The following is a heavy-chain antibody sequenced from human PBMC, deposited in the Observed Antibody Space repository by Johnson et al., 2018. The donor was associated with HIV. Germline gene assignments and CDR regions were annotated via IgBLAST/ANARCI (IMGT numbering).Heavy chain of an antibody. CDR1: GFTFNYYG. Sequence: VQLVESGGGVVQPGMSLRLSCAASGFTFNYYGMHWVRQAPGKGLEWVGRSRNKANSYTTEYAASVKGRFTISRDDSKNSLYLQMNSLKTEDTAVYYCAREVRTETYGMHAFEIWGQGTMVTVTS. D-gene: IGHD1-1*01. J-gene: IGHJ3*02. CDR3: AREVRTETYGMHAFEI. V-gene: IGHV3-72*01. CDR2: SRNKANSYTT.